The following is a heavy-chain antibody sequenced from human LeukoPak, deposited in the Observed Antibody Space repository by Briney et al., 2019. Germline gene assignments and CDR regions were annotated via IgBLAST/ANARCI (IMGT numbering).Heavy chain of an antibody. Sequence: SETLSLTCTVSGGSISSYYWSWIRQSPGKGLECIGYIHYTGSTNYNPSLKSRVTISVETSKNQFSLKLSSVTAADTAVYYCARVSYYDSSGYYGFWAFDIWGQGTMVTVSS. CDR1: GGSISSYY. CDR3: ARVSYYDSSGYYGFWAFDI. CDR2: IHYTGST. V-gene: IGHV4-59*12. J-gene: IGHJ3*02. D-gene: IGHD3-22*01.